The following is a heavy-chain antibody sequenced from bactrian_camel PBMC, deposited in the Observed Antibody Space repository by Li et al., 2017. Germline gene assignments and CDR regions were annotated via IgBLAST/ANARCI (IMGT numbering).Heavy chain of an antibody. CDR1: GFTFSYYW. Sequence: HVQLVESGGGLVRPGGSLRLSCATSGFTFSYYWMYWVRQAPKKGLEWVSTINTDGDTTNYSDSVKGRFTISRDNAKNMVYLQMNSLKSEDMALYYCTTGRLAAAWGQGTQVTVS. V-gene: IGHV3S1*01. CDR2: INTDGDTT. D-gene: IGHD1*01. CDR3: TTGRLAAA. J-gene: IGHJ6*01.